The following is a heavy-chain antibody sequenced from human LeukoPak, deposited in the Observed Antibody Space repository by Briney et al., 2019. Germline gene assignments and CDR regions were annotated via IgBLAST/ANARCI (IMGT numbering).Heavy chain of an antibody. CDR3: AKDPLAGTTYGPGDY. J-gene: IGHJ4*02. V-gene: IGHV3-23*01. CDR1: GFTFSSYA. Sequence: GGSLRLSCAASGFTFSSYAMSWVRQAPGKGLEWVSAISGSGGSTYYADSVKGRFTISRDNSKNTLYLQMNSLRAEDTAVYYCAKDPLAGTTYGPGDYWGQGTLVTVSS. D-gene: IGHD1-7*01. CDR2: ISGSGGST.